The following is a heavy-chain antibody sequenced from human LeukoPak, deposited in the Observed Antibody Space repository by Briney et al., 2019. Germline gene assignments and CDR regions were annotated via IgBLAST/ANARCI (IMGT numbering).Heavy chain of an antibody. Sequence: SETPSLTCAVYGGSFRGYYWNWIRQPPGKGLEWIGEINHSGSTNYNPSLKSRVTISIDTSKNQFSLKLSSVTAADTAVYYCAGGIAVAGLLWGQGTLVTVSS. CDR1: GGSFRGYY. CDR3: AGGIAVAGLL. J-gene: IGHJ4*02. D-gene: IGHD6-19*01. V-gene: IGHV4-34*01. CDR2: INHSGST.